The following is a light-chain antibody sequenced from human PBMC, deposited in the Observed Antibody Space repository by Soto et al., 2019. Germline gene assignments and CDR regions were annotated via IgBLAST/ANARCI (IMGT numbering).Light chain of an antibody. CDR2: EVS. CDR1: SSDVGGYDY. Sequence: QSVLTQPPSASGSPGQSVTISCTGTSSDVGGYDYVSWYQQHPGKAPKLMIYEVSKRPSGVPDRFSGSKSGTTASLTVSGLQAEDEADYYCSSYAGSSNLVFGGGTKVTVL. J-gene: IGLJ2*01. CDR3: SSYAGSSNLV. V-gene: IGLV2-8*01.